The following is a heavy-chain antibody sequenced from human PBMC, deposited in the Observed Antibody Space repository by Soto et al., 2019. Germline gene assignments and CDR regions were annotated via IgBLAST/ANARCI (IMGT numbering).Heavy chain of an antibody. CDR3: AKDACSGGSCYFNWLDP. D-gene: IGHD2-15*01. CDR1: GFTFSTYG. CDR2: IAYDGTYK. Sequence: GGSLILSCAASGFTFSTYGIHWVRQAPGKGLEWVAIIAYDGTYKYYADSVKGRFTISRDNSKNTLYLQMNSLRPEDTAVYYCAKDACSGGSCYFNWLDPWGQGTLVTVSS. J-gene: IGHJ5*02. V-gene: IGHV3-30*18.